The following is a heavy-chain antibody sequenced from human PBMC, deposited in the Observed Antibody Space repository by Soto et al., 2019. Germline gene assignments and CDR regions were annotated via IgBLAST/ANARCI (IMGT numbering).Heavy chain of an antibody. D-gene: IGHD6-19*01. CDR2: IKQDGSEK. Sequence: GGSLRLSCAASGFTFSSYWMSWVRQAPGKGLEWVANIKQDGSEKYYVDSVKGRFTISRDNAKNSLYLQMNSLRAEDTAVYYCARESVADYYYYGMDVWGQGTTVTVSS. V-gene: IGHV3-7*05. CDR3: ARESVADYYYYGMDV. CDR1: GFTFSSYW. J-gene: IGHJ6*02.